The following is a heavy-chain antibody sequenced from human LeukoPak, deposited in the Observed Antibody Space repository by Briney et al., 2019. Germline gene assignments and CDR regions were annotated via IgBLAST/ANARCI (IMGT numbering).Heavy chain of an antibody. V-gene: IGHV5-10-1*01. J-gene: IGHJ3*02. Sequence: GESLKISCKGSGYSLTSYWISWVRQMPGKGLEWMGRIDPSDSYTNYSPSFQGHVTISADKSISTAYLQWSSLKASDTAMYYCARRSFYNTGNDAFDIWGQGTMVTVSS. D-gene: IGHD3-10*01. CDR1: GYSLTSYW. CDR3: ARRSFYNTGNDAFDI. CDR2: IDPSDSYT.